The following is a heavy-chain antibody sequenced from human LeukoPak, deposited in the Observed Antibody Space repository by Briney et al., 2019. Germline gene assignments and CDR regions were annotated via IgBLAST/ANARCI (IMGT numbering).Heavy chain of an antibody. Sequence: PGGSLRLSCAASGFTFDDYAMHWVRQAPGKGLEWVSAISGSGGSTYYADSVKGRFTISRDNSKNTLYLQMNSLRAEDTAVYYCAKDHIDNYAEYFQHWGQGTLVTVSS. CDR1: GFTFDDYA. CDR2: ISGSGGST. J-gene: IGHJ1*01. V-gene: IGHV3-23*01. D-gene: IGHD4-4*01. CDR3: AKDHIDNYAEYFQH.